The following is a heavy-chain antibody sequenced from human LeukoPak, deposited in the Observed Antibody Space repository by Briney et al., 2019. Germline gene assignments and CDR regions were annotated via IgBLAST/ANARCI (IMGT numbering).Heavy chain of an antibody. CDR1: GGSFRGYY. CDR2: INHSGST. CDR3: ARDLTIFGVARFDP. Sequence: PSETLSLTCAVYGGSFRGYYWSWIRQPPGKGLEWIGEINHSGSTNYNPSLKSRVTISVDTSKNQFSLKLSSVTAADTAVYYCARDLTIFGVARFDPWGQGTLVTVSS. D-gene: IGHD3-3*01. V-gene: IGHV4-34*01. J-gene: IGHJ5*02.